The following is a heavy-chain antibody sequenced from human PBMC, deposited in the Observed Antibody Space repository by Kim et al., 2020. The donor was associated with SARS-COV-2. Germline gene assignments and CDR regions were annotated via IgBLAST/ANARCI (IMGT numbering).Heavy chain of an antibody. CDR3: ARASFYSSGYYRYLDY. D-gene: IGHD3-22*01. Sequence: SVKGRFTISRDKAKNSLYLQMNSLRAEDTAVYYCARASFYSSGYYRYLDYWGQGTLVTVSS. V-gene: IGHV3-21*01. J-gene: IGHJ4*02.